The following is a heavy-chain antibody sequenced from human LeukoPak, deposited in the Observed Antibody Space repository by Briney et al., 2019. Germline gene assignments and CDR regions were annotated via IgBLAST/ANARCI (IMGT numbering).Heavy chain of an antibody. CDR2: ISAYNGNT. CDR3: ARDSTKYYDSGGYPLLNRFDP. Sequence: ASVKVSCKASGYTFTGYYMHWVRQAPGQGLEWMGWISAYNGNTNYAQKLQGRVTMTTDTSTSTAYMELKSLRSDETAVYYCARDSTKYYDSGGYPLLNRFDPWGQGTLVTVSS. D-gene: IGHD3-22*01. CDR1: GYTFTGYY. V-gene: IGHV1-18*04. J-gene: IGHJ5*02.